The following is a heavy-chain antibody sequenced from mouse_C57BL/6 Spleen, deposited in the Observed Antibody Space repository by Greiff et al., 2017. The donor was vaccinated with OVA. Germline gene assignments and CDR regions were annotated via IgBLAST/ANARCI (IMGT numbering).Heavy chain of an antibody. CDR3: ARWGYSPYYAMDY. D-gene: IGHD2-12*01. J-gene: IGHJ4*01. V-gene: IGHV1-54*01. CDR2: INPGSGGT. CDR1: GYAFTNYL. Sequence: QVQLQQSGAELVRPGTSVKVSCTASGYAFTNYLIEWVQQRPGQGLEWIGVINPGSGGTNYNEKFKGKATLTADKSSSTAYMQLSSLTSEDSAVYFCARWGYSPYYAMDYWGQGTSVTVSS.